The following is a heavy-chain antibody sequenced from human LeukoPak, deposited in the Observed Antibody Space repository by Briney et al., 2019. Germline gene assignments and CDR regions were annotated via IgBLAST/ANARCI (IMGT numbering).Heavy chain of an antibody. CDR3: ASSRGYSSSLWYYYMDV. Sequence: PSEALSLTCAVYGGTFSGYYWSWIRQPPGKGLEWIREINHSGTTNYNPSLKSRVTISIDTSKNQFSLKLSSVTAADTGVYYCASSRGYSSSLWYYYMDVWGKGTTVTVSS. D-gene: IGHD6-13*01. V-gene: IGHV4-34*01. CDR1: GGTFSGYY. J-gene: IGHJ6*03. CDR2: INHSGTT.